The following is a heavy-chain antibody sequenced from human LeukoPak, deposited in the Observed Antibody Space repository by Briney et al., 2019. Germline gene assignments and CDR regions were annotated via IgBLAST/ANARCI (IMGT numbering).Heavy chain of an antibody. Sequence: PGRSLRLSCAASGFTLSSYGMHWVRQAPGKGLEWVAVISYDGSNKYYAASVKGRFTISRDNSKNTLYLQMNSLRAEDTAVYYCAKDPSYYGSGSYVDYWGQGTLVTVSS. D-gene: IGHD3-10*01. CDR1: GFTLSSYG. V-gene: IGHV3-30*18. J-gene: IGHJ4*02. CDR2: ISYDGSNK. CDR3: AKDPSYYGSGSYVDY.